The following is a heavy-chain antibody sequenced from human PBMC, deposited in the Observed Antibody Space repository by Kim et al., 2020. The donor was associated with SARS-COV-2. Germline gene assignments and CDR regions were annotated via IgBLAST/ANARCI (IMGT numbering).Heavy chain of an antibody. CDR3: ARDTYYDSSGYYD. J-gene: IGHJ3*01. V-gene: IGHV4-31*03. CDR1: DGSISSGGYY. Sequence: SETLSLTCTVSDGSISSGGYYWSWIRQHPGKGLEWIGYIYYSGSTYYNPSLKSRVTISVDTSKNQFSLKLSSVTAADTAVYYCARDTYYDSSGYYDWGQGTMVTVSS. CDR2: IYYSGST. D-gene: IGHD3-22*01.